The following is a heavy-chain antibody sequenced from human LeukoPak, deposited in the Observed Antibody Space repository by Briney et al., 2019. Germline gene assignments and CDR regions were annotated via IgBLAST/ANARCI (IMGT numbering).Heavy chain of an antibody. V-gene: IGHV4-39*07. J-gene: IGHJ1*01. D-gene: IGHD5-24*01. CDR2: INHSGRT. CDR1: GGSISSGGYY. CDR3: TTASGVEMATRNFQH. Sequence: SETLSLTCTVSGGSISSGGYYWNWIRQPPGKGLEWIGEINHSGRTNYNPSLKSRVTISVDTSKNQFSLKLTSVTAADTAVYYCTTASGVEMATRNFQHWGQGTLVTVSS.